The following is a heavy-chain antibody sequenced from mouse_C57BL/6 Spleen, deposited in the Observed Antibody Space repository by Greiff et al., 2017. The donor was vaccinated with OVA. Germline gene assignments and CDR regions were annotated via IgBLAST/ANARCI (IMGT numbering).Heavy chain of an antibody. CDR2: INPSSGYT. CDR3: ARSGVVAPYYYAMDY. Sequence: VKLVESGAELVKPGASVKLSCKASGYTFTSYWMHWVKQRPGQGLEWIGYINPSSGYTKYNQKFKDKATLTADKSSSTAYMQLSSLTSEDSAVYDCARSGVVAPYYYAMDYWGQGTSVTVSS. CDR1: GYTFTSYW. J-gene: IGHJ4*01. D-gene: IGHD1-1*01. V-gene: IGHV1-7*01.